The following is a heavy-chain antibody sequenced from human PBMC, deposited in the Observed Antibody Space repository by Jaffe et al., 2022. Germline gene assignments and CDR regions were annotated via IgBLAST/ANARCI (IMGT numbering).Heavy chain of an antibody. D-gene: IGHD6-13*01. Sequence: QITLKESGPMLVKPTQTLTLTCTFSGFSLSTREVGVGWIRQPPGKALEWLAIIYWNDDRRYSPSLKSRLTITKDTAKNQVVLTMTNMDPVDTGTYYCALRPKVAAGTIWFDPWGQGTLVTVST. CDR2: IYWNDDR. CDR3: ALRPKVAAGTIWFDP. J-gene: IGHJ5*02. CDR1: GFSLSTREVG. V-gene: IGHV2-5*01.